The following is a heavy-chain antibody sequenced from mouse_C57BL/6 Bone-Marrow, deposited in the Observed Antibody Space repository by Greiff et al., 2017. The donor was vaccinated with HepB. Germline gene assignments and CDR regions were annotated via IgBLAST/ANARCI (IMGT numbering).Heavy chain of an antibody. CDR3: ARIYYDYDAWYFDV. Sequence: VKLQQPGAELVKPGASVKLSCKASGYTFTSYWMHWVKQRPGQGLEWIGMIHPNSGSTNYNEKFKSKATLTVDKSSSTAYMQLSSLTSEDSAVYYCARIYYDYDAWYFDVWGTGTTVTVSS. J-gene: IGHJ1*03. CDR1: GYTFTSYW. V-gene: IGHV1-64*01. CDR2: IHPNSGST. D-gene: IGHD2-4*01.